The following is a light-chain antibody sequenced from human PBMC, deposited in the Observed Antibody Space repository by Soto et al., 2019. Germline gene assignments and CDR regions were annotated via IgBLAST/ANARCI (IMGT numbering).Light chain of an antibody. CDR2: ATS. V-gene: IGKV1-39*01. CDR1: QAIHSY. J-gene: IGKJ3*01. CDR3: QQRET. Sequence: DIQMTQSPSSLSASVGDRVTITCRASQAIHSYLKWYQQKPGKAPNLLIFATSTLQSGVPSRFSGSGSGTDFTLTISSLQPEDFATYYCQQRETFGPGTKVDIK.